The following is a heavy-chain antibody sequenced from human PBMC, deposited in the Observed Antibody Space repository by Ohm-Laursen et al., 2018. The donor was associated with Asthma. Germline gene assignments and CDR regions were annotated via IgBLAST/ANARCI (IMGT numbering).Heavy chain of an antibody. CDR2: ISYDGSNK. Sequence: SLRLSCTASGFTFSTYGIHWVRQAPGKGLEWVAVISYDGSNKYYADSVKGRFTISRDNSKNTLYLQMNSLRAEDTAVYYCARVYGGYYAIFDYWGQGTLVTVSS. CDR3: ARVYGGYYAIFDY. D-gene: IGHD3-22*01. CDR1: GFTFSTYG. V-gene: IGHV3-30*03. J-gene: IGHJ4*02.